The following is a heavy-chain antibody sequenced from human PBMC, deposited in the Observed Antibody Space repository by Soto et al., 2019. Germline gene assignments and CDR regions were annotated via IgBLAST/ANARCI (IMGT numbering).Heavy chain of an antibody. D-gene: IGHD3-9*01. CDR3: ARDDILTGYPRTYYYYYGMDV. CDR1: GFTVSSNY. J-gene: IGHJ6*02. V-gene: IGHV3-53*01. Sequence: PGGSLRLSCAASGFTVSSNYMSWVRQAPGKGLEWVSVIYSGGSTYYADSVKGRFTISRDNSKNTLYLQMNSLRAEDTAVYYCARDDILTGYPRTYYYYYGMDVWGQGTTVTVSS. CDR2: IYSGGST.